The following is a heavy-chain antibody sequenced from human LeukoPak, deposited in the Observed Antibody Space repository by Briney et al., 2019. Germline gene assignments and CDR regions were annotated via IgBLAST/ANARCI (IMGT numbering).Heavy chain of an antibody. CDR3: AREHLVVIKYYYYYGMDV. CDR1: GGTFSSYA. D-gene: IGHD3-22*01. V-gene: IGHV1-69*04. Sequence: GASVKVSCKASGGTFSSYAISWVRQAPGQGLEWMGRIIPILGIANYAQKFQGRVTTTADKSTSTAYMELSSLRSEDTAVYYCAREHLVVIKYYYYYGMDVWGQGTTVTVSS. J-gene: IGHJ6*02. CDR2: IIPILGIA.